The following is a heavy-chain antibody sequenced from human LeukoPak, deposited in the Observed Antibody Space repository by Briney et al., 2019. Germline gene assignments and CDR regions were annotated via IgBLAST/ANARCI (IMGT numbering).Heavy chain of an antibody. V-gene: IGHV1-69*01. CDR1: GGTFSSYA. J-gene: IGHJ5*02. Sequence: SVKVSCKASGGTFSSYAISWVRQAPGQGLEWMGGIIPIFGTANYAQKFQGRVTITADESTSTAYMELSSLRSADTAVYYCARAVVVVPAVGPLNWFDPWGQGTLVTVSS. CDR2: IIPIFGTA. CDR3: ARAVVVVPAVGPLNWFDP. D-gene: IGHD2-2*01.